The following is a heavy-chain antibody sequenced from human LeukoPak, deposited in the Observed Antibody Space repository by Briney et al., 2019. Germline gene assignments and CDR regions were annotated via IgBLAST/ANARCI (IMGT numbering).Heavy chain of an antibody. Sequence: SETLSLTFIVSGGSISSSSYYWDWIRQPPGKGLEWIGSIYYSGSTYYNPSLKSRVTISVDTSKNQFSLNLSSVTATDTAVYYCASQGGGISGYYYSYWGQGTLVTVSS. CDR1: GGSISSSSYY. CDR2: IYYSGST. V-gene: IGHV4-39*01. CDR3: ASQGGGISGYYYSY. D-gene: IGHD3-22*01. J-gene: IGHJ4*02.